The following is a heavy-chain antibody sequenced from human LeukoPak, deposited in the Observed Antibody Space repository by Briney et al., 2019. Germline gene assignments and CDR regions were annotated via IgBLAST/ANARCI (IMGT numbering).Heavy chain of an antibody. CDR1: GYTFTNYE. CDR3: ARQIRWLLGRDTFDI. Sequence: ASVKVSCKTSGYTFTNYEITWVRQAPGQRPEWMGWISPSNGDTTYTQTLQGRVTMTTDTSTSTAYMELTRLKSDDTAVYYCARQIRWLLGRDTFDIWGQGTLVTVSS. CDR2: ISPSNGDT. D-gene: IGHD3-22*01. V-gene: IGHV1-18*04. J-gene: IGHJ3*02.